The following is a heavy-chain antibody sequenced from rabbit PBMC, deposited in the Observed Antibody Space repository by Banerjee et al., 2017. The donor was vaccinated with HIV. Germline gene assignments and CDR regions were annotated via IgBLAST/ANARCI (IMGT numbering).Heavy chain of an antibody. CDR2: IAAGSSGTT. CDR1: GFSFSSSYW. CDR3: ARDNAGSGDYFLFSL. V-gene: IGHV1S45*01. Sequence: QEQLEESGGDLVKPEGSLTLTCTASGFSFSSSYWICWVRQAPGKGLEWIACIAAGSSGTTYYASWAKGRFTISKTSSTTVTLQMTSLTAADTATYFCARDNAGSGDYFLFSLWGQGTLVTVS. D-gene: IGHD8-1*01. J-gene: IGHJ6*01.